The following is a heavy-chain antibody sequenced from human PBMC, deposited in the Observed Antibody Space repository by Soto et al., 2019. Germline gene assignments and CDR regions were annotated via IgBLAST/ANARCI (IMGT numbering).Heavy chain of an antibody. Sequence: QVQLVESGGGVVQPGRSLRLSCAASGFTFSSYGMHWVRQAPGKGLEWVAVIWYDGSNKYYADSVKGRFTISRDNSKNTLYLQMTSLRAEDTAVYYCARDVDSSGYYYGGGYYYYGMDVWGQGTTVTVSS. V-gene: IGHV3-33*01. J-gene: IGHJ6*02. CDR3: ARDVDSSGYYYGGGYYYYGMDV. D-gene: IGHD3-22*01. CDR2: IWYDGSNK. CDR1: GFTFSSYG.